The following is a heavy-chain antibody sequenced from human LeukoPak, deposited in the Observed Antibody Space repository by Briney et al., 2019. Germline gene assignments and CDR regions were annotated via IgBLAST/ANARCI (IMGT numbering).Heavy chain of an antibody. CDR3: ARGCSSSSCADY. Sequence: PGGSLRLSCAASGFTFSSYSMNWVRQAPGKGLEWVSSISSSSSYIYYADSVKGRFTISRDSAKKSLFLQMNSLRADDTAVYFCARGCSSSSCADYWGQGTLVTVSS. CDR1: GFTFSSYS. J-gene: IGHJ4*02. CDR2: ISSSSSYI. D-gene: IGHD6-13*01. V-gene: IGHV3-21*01.